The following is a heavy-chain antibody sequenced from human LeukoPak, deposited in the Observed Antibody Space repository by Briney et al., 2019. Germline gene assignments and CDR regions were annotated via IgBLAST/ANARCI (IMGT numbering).Heavy chain of an antibody. CDR2: INPNSGGT. J-gene: IGHJ5*02. D-gene: IGHD3-22*01. CDR3: ARGGRYYDSSGYYYP. V-gene: IGHV1-2*02. Sequence: ASVKVSCKASGYTFTGYYMHWVRQAPGQGLEWMGWINPNSGGTNYAQKFQGRVTMTRDTSISTAYMELSRLRSDDTAVYYCARGGRYYDSSGYYYPWGHGILVTVSS. CDR1: GYTFTGYY.